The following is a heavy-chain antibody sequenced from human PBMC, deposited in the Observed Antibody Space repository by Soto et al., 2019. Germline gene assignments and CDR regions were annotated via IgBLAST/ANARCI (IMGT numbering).Heavy chain of an antibody. D-gene: IGHD6-25*01. CDR1: GGSISSGGYY. CDR2: IYYSGST. V-gene: IGHV4-31*03. J-gene: IGHJ5*01. Sequence: SETLSLTCTVSGGSISSGGYYWSWIRQHPGKGLEWIGYIYYSGSTYYNPSLKSRVTISVDTSKNQFTLKLSSVTAADTAVYYCAKASEKLMRLTPNSFVSRCQGLLGTVSS. CDR3: AKASEKLMRLTPNSFVS.